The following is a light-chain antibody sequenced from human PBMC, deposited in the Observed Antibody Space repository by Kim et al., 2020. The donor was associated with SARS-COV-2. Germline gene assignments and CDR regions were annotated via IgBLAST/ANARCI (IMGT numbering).Light chain of an antibody. J-gene: IGLJ1*01. CDR1: SSDVGGYNY. V-gene: IGLV2-11*01. CDR2: DVS. Sequence: HAVTIYCTATSSDVGGYNYVSWYQQHPGKAPQLMIYDVSKRPSGVPDRFSGAKSGNTASLSISGLQAEDEADYYCCSYAGSYTYVFGTGTKVTVL. CDR3: CSYAGSYTYV.